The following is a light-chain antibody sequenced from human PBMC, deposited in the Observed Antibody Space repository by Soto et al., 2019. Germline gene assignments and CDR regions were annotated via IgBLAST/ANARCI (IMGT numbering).Light chain of an antibody. CDR2: WAS. V-gene: IGKV4-1*01. Sequence: DIVMTQSPDSLAVSLGERATINCKSSQSVLYSSNNQNYLARYQQKPGQPPKLLIYWASTRESGVPDRFSGSGSGTDFTLTISSLQAEDVAVYSCQQYYSAPPTFGQGTKVEIK. CDR1: QSVLYSSNNQNY. J-gene: IGKJ1*01. CDR3: QQYYSAPPT.